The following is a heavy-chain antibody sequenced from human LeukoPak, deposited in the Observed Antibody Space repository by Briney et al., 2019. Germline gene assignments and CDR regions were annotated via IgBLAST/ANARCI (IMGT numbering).Heavy chain of an antibody. CDR2: IRQDESEK. Sequence: PGGSLRLSCAASGFTFSSYWMTWVRQAPGKGLEGVANIRQDESEKYYVDAVKGRFNIYRENAKKSLYLQMNSLRAEDTAVYYCARDASYYDSSGYYDGFDIWGQGTMVTVSS. D-gene: IGHD3-22*01. CDR1: GFTFSSYW. J-gene: IGHJ3*02. V-gene: IGHV3-7*01. CDR3: ARDASYYDSSGYYDGFDI.